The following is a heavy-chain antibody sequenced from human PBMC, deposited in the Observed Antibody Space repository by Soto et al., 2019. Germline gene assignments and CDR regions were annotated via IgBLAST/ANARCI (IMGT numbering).Heavy chain of an antibody. J-gene: IGHJ6*03. D-gene: IGHD3-3*01. CDR1: GFTVSSNY. V-gene: IGHV3-53*04. CDR3: ARVIFGVTYYYYMDV. CDR2: IYSGGST. Sequence: GGSLRLSCAASGFTVSSNYMSWVRQAPGKGLEWVSVIYSGGSTYYADSVKGRFTISRHNSKNTLYLQMNSLRAEDTAVYYCARVIFGVTYYYYMDVWGKGTTVTVSS.